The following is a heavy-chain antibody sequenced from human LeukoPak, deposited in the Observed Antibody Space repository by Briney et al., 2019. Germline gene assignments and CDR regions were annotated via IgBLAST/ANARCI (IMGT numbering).Heavy chain of an antibody. Sequence: SETLSLTCTVSGGSIRSSYYYWSWIRQPPGKGLEWIGYIYYSGSTNYNPSLKSRVTISVDTSKNQFSLKLSSVTAADTAVYYCARVPNYYYYYGMDVWGQGTTVTVSS. CDR1: GGSIRSSYYY. CDR2: IYYSGST. V-gene: IGHV4-61*01. J-gene: IGHJ6*02. CDR3: ARVPNYYYYYGMDV.